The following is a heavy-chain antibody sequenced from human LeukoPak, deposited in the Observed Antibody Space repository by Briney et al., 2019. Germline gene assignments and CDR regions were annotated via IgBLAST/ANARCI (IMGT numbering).Heavy chain of an antibody. V-gene: IGHV1-46*01. CDR3: ARAPRNSSTMLDY. CDR2: INPDGGST. CDR1: GYTFTSYW. J-gene: IGHJ4*02. D-gene: IGHD6-13*01. Sequence: ASVKVSCKASGYTFTSYWIPWVRQAPGQGLEWMGLINPDGGSTAYAHRFQGRVTMTRDTSTSTVYMDFSSLRSEDTALYYCARAPRNSSTMLDYWGQGTLVTVSS.